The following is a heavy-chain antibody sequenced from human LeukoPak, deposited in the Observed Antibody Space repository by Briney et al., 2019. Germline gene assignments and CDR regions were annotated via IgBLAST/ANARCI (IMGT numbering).Heavy chain of an antibody. J-gene: IGHJ4*02. CDR2: IRYDGSNK. D-gene: IGHD6-13*01. V-gene: IGHV3-30*02. Sequence: GGSLRLSCAASGFTFSSYGMHWVRQAPGKGLEWVAFIRYDGSNKYYADSVKGRFTISRDNSKNTLYLQMNSLRAEDTAVYYCAKDKRIARREGYFDYWGQGTLVAVSS. CDR1: GFTFSSYG. CDR3: AKDKRIARREGYFDY.